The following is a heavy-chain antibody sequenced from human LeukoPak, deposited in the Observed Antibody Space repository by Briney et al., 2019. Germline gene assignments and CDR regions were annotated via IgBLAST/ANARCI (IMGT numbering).Heavy chain of an antibody. D-gene: IGHD3-10*01. CDR2: IWYDGSNK. V-gene: IGHV3-33*01. Sequence: GGSLRLSCAASGFTFSSYGMHWVRQAPGKGLEWVAVIWYDGSNKYYADSVKGRFTISRDNSKNTLYLQMNSPRAEDTAVYYCARDRTMVRGVIGCGLFDYWGQGTLATVSS. CDR3: ARDRTMVRGVIGCGLFDY. CDR1: GFTFSSYG. J-gene: IGHJ4*02.